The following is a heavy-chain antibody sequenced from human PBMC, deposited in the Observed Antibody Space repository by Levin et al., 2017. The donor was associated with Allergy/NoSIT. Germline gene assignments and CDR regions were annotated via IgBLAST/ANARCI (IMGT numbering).Heavy chain of an antibody. V-gene: IGHV3-72*01. CDR1: GLTFSDYH. D-gene: IGHD1-26*01. CDR3: SSLYTGTYYSDY. Sequence: GESLKISCAASGLTFSDYHMDWVRQAPGKGLEWVGRSRNKANSYTTQYAASVKGRFTVSRDDSQNSVYLQMDSLKIDDTAVYYCSSLYTGTYYSDYWGRGTLVTVSS. J-gene: IGHJ4*02. CDR2: SRNKANSYTT.